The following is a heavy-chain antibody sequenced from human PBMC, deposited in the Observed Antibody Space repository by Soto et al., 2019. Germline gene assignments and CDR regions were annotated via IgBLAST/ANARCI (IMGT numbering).Heavy chain of an antibody. J-gene: IGHJ4*02. V-gene: IGHV1-18*01. D-gene: IGHD3-10*01. CDR2: ISADNGDT. Sequence: QIQLVQSGPEVKKPGASVKVSCKASGYTFDIYGISWVRQVPGKGPEWMGWISADNGDTKYAQRMQGRVTMTTDTATSTAYMELRSLRSDDTAVYYCARDRSYYNDSSGYPFDFWGQGSLVTVSS. CDR3: ARDRSYYNDSSGYPFDF. CDR1: GYTFDIYG.